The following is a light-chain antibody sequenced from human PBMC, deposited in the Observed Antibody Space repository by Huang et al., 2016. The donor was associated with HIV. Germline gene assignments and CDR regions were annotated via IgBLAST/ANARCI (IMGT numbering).Light chain of an antibody. V-gene: IGKV3-20*01. CDR2: GAS. J-gene: IGKJ1*01. Sequence: EIVLTQSPGTLSLSPGERATLSCRASQSVTSGYLAWYQQKPGQAPRLLIYGASSRATGIPDRFSGSGSGTDFTLTISRLEPEDFVVYYCQQYDSSFRTFGQGTKVEI. CDR3: QQYDSSFRT. CDR1: QSVTSGY.